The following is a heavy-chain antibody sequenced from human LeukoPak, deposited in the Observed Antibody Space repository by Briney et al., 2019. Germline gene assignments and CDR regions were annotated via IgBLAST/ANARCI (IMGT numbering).Heavy chain of an antibody. CDR3: ARGYCSGGSCSSFDY. V-gene: IGHV1-18*01. D-gene: IGHD2-15*01. J-gene: IGHJ4*02. CDR1: GYTFTSYG. Sequence: ASVKVSCKASGYTFTSYGISWVRQAPGQGLEWMGWISAYNGDTDYAQKLQGRVTMTTDTSTSTAYMELRSLRSDNTAVYYCARGYCSGGSCSSFDYWGQGTLVTVSS. CDR2: ISAYNGDT.